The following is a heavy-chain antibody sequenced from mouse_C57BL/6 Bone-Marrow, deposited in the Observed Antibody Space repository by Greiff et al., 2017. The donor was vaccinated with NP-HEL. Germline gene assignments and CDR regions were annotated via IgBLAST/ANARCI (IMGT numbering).Heavy chain of an antibody. CDR3: TTWGYVDY. Sequence: VQLQQSGAELVRPGASVKLSCTASGFNIKDDYMHWVKQRPEQGLEWIGWIDPENGDTEYASKFQGKATITADTSSNTAYLQLSSLTSEDTAVYYCTTWGYVDYWGQGTTLTVSS. V-gene: IGHV14-4*01. CDR2: IDPENGDT. CDR1: GFNIKDDY. J-gene: IGHJ2*01.